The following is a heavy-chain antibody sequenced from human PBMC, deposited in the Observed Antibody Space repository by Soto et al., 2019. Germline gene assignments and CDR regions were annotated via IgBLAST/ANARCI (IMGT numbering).Heavy chain of an antibody. CDR1: GVTFSSYA. CDR3: AREVHCGGDCYPRGEVDYFEY. CDR2: IIPIFGTA. D-gene: IGHD2-21*02. J-gene: IGHJ4*02. V-gene: IGHV1-69*13. Sequence: ASVKVSCKSPGVTFSSYAISWFRHAPGQWRECIGGIIPIFGTANYAQKFQGRVTITADESTSTAYMELSSLRSEDTAVYYCAREVHCGGDCYPRGEVDYFEYWGQGTLVTVSS.